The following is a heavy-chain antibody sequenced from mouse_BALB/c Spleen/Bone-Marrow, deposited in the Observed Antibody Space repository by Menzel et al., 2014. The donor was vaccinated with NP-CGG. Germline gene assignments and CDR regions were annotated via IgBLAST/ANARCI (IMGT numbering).Heavy chain of an antibody. D-gene: IGHD1-1*02. CDR1: EYEFPSHD. Sequence: EVMLVESGGGLVQPGESLKLSCESNEYEFPSHDMSWVRKTPEKRLELVAAINSDGGSTYYPDTMERRFIITRDNTKKTLFLQMSSLRSEDTALYYGARHGNYYAMDYWGQGTSVTVSS. J-gene: IGHJ4*01. V-gene: IGHV5-2*01. CDR3: ARHGNYYAMDY. CDR2: INSDGGST.